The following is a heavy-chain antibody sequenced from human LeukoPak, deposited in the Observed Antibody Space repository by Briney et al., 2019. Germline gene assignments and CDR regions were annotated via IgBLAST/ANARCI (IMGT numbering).Heavy chain of an antibody. D-gene: IGHD3-10*01. CDR1: GFTFSAFA. V-gene: IGHV3-20*04. J-gene: IGHJ4*02. Sequence: GGSLRLSCAASGFTFSAFAMTWVRQAPGKGLEWVSGINCNGDSTGYADSVKGRFTISRDNAKNSLYLQMNSLRAEDTALYYCARGGARSGSYFVPLDYWGQGTLVIVSS. CDR2: INCNGDST. CDR3: ARGGARSGSYFVPLDY.